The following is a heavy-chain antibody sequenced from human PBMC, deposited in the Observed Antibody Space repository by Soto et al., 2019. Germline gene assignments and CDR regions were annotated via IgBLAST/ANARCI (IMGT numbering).Heavy chain of an antibody. V-gene: IGHV4-31*03. J-gene: IGHJ6*03. CDR3: ARVYCSGGSCYSDFHYYYYMDV. D-gene: IGHD2-15*01. Sequence: QVQLQESGPGLVKPSQTLSLTCTVSGGSISSGGYYWSWIRQHPGKGLEWIGYIYYSGSTYYNPSLQSRVTISVDTSKNQFSLKLSSVTAADTAVYYCARVYCSGGSCYSDFHYYYYMDVWGKGTTVTVSS. CDR1: GGSISSGGYY. CDR2: IYYSGST.